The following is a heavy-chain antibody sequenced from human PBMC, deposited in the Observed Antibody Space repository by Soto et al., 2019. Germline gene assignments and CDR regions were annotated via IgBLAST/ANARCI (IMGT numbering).Heavy chain of an antibody. V-gene: IGHV4-34*01. D-gene: IGHD1-26*01. J-gene: IGHJ3*02. CDR3: ARVYRTHCAPDVFDI. CDR1: GGSFNDYY. CDR2: IKHSGLT. Sequence: SETLSLNCAVSGGSFNDYYWRWIRQPPGNGLEWIGEIKHSGLTNYNSSLKSRITMSVDTTKNRFSLKLSSVTAADTAVYYCARVYRTHCAPDVFDILCLGILDT.